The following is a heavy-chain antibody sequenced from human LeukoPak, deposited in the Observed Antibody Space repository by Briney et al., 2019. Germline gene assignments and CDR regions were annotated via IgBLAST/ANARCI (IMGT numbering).Heavy chain of an antibody. CDR1: GFTFSNAW. D-gene: IGHD6-13*01. CDR3: ITGRAARRSLDI. V-gene: IGHV3-15*01. J-gene: IGHJ3*02. Sequence: GGSLRLSCAASGFTFSNAWMSWVRQAPGKGLEWVGRIKTNSDGGTTDYAAPVKGRFTISRDESKNTLDLQMNSLKTEDTAVYYCITGRAARRSLDIWGQGTMVTVSS. CDR2: IKTNSDGGTT.